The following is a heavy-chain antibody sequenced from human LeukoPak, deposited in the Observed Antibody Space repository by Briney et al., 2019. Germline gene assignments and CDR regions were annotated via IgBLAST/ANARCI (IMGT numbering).Heavy chain of an antibody. D-gene: IGHD5-24*01. CDR3: ARASDPWLQLT. V-gene: IGHV3-7*05. CDR1: VFTFSNYW. Sequence: GGSLRLSCAASVFTFSNYWMIWVRQAPGKELEWVGNIKQDGSEKRYADSVRGRFSISRDNAQTSLYLQMNSLRAEDTAVYYCARASDPWLQLTWGQGTLVTVSS. CDR2: IKQDGSEK. J-gene: IGHJ5*02.